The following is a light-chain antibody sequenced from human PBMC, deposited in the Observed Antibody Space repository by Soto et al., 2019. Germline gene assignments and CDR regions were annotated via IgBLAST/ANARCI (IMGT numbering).Light chain of an antibody. J-gene: IGLJ1*01. V-gene: IGLV2-14*03. CDR1: SSDVGGYNY. CDR2: HVT. Sequence: QSVLTQPASVSGSPGQSITISCTGTSSDVGGYNYVSWPQQHPGKAPKLMIYHVTYRPSGVSNRYSGSKSGTSAYLTISGLQDEDEADYYCCSLTTRNTYDFGSGSKV. CDR3: CSLTTRNTYD.